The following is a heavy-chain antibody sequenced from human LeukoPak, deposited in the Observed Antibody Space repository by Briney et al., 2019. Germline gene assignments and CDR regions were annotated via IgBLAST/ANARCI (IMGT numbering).Heavy chain of an antibody. CDR3: ARDESYCSSTSCDYYYMDV. CDR1: GFTFRSYC. Sequence: GSLRLSCAASGFTFRSYCMAWVRQAPGKGLEWVANIKPDGSERYYVDSVKGRFTVSRDNAQNSLYLQMNSLRADDTAVYYCARDESYCSSTSCDYYYMDVWGKGTTVTVAS. CDR2: IKPDGSER. D-gene: IGHD2-2*01. J-gene: IGHJ6*03. V-gene: IGHV3-7*01.